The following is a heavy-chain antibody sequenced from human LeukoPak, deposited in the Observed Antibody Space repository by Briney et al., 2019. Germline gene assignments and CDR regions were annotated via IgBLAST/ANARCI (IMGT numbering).Heavy chain of an antibody. CDR1: GYTFTSYG. CDR3: AREGSYYYDSSGYYVHYFDY. CDR2: ISAYNGNT. V-gene: IGHV1-18*01. J-gene: IGHJ4*02. Sequence: ASVEVSCKASGYTFTSYGISWVRQAPGQGLEWMGWISAYNGNTNYAQKLQGRVTMTTDTSTSTAYMELRSLRSDDTAVYYCAREGSYYYDSSGYYVHYFDYWGQGTLVTVSS. D-gene: IGHD3-22*01.